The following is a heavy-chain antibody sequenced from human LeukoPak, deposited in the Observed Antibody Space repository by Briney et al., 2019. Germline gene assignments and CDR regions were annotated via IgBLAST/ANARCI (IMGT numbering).Heavy chain of an antibody. CDR1: GYSFTSYW. CDR3: ARLSSPYYYDSSEIDY. CDR2: IYPGDSDT. Sequence: GESLKNSCKGSGYSFTSYWISWVRQMPGKGLEWMGIIYPGDSDTRYSPSFQGQVTISADKSISTAYLQWSSLKASDTAMYYCARLSSPYYYDSSEIDYWGQGTLVTVSS. D-gene: IGHD3-22*01. V-gene: IGHV5-51*01. J-gene: IGHJ4*02.